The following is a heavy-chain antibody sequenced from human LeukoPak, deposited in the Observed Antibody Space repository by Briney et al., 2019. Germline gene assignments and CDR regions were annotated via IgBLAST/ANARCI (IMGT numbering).Heavy chain of an antibody. J-gene: IGHJ6*02. Sequence: GSLRLSCAASGFTFSSYSMNWVRQAPGKGLEWVSSISSSSSYIYYADSVKGRFTISRDNAKNSLYLQMNSLRAEDTAVYYCARDGYCSGGSCYSVFYYGMDVWGQGTTVTVSS. V-gene: IGHV3-21*01. CDR2: ISSSSSYI. CDR3: ARDGYCSGGSCYSVFYYGMDV. D-gene: IGHD2-15*01. CDR1: GFTFSSYS.